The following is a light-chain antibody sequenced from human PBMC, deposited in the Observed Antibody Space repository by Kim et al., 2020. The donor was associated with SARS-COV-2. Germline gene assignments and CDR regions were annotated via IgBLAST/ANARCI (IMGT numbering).Light chain of an antibody. CDR1: SSNVGSNT. CDR2: SND. Sequence: ELTQPPSASGTPGQRVTISCFGGSSNVGSNTVNWYQQFPGTAPKFLIDSNDRRPSGVSDRVSSSKSGTSASLAISGLQSEDEADYYYATWDDRLDVLMFGGGTKVTVL. J-gene: IGLJ3*02. CDR3: ATWDDRLDVLM. V-gene: IGLV1-44*01.